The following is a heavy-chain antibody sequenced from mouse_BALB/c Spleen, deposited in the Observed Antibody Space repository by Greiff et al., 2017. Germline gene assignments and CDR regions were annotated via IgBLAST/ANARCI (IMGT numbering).Heavy chain of an antibody. CDR3: ARLDGRSRYYFDY. CDR2: ISNGGGST. V-gene: IGHV5-12-2*01. J-gene: IGHJ2*01. CDR1: GFTFSSYT. D-gene: IGHD1-1*01. Sequence: EVNLVESGGGLVQPGGSLKLSCAASGFTFSSYTMSWVRQTPEKRLEWVAYISNGGGSTYYPDTVKGRFTISRDNAKNTLYLQMSSLKSEDTAMYYCARLDGRSRYYFDYWGQGTTLTVSS.